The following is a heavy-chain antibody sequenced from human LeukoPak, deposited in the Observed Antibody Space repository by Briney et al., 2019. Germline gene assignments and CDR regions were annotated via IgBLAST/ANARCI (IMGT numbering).Heavy chain of an antibody. CDR3: ARLVDIVVVPAAPPMRDYYYYGMDV. CDR2: INHSGST. D-gene: IGHD2-2*03. J-gene: IGHJ6*02. CDR1: GGSFSGYY. Sequence: SETLSLTCAVYGGSFSGYYWTWIRQPPGKGLEWIGEINHSGSTNYNPSLKSRVTMSVDTSNNQFSLKLSSVTAADTAVYYCARLVDIVVVPAAPPMRDYYYYGMDVWGQGTTVTVSS. V-gene: IGHV4-34*01.